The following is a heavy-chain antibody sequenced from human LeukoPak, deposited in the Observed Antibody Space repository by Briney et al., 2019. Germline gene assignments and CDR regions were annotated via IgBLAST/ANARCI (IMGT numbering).Heavy chain of an antibody. CDR1: GFTFSLYA. CDR2: ISNSDFST. V-gene: IGHV3-23*01. J-gene: IGHJ4*02. CDR3: ARELRSETYRSYYFDY. Sequence: GGSLRLSCAASGFTFSLYAMSWVRQAPGKGLEWVSSISNSDFSTYYADSVKGRFTISRDNSKDTLYLQMNSLRAEDTAVYYCARELRSETYRSYYFDYWGQGTLVTVSS.